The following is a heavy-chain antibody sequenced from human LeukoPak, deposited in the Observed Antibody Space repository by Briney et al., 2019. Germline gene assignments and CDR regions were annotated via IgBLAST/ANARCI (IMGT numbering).Heavy chain of an antibody. CDR3: ARVVVRGVIIRGYYFVY. D-gene: IGHD3-10*01. CDR2: INPSGGST. V-gene: IGHV1-46*01. CDR1: GYTFTSYY. J-gene: IGHJ4*02. Sequence: ASVKVSCKASGYTFTSYYMHWVRQAPGHGLEWMGIINPSGGSTSYAQKFQGRVTMTRDTSTSTVYMELSSLRSEDTAVYYCARVVVRGVIIRGYYFVYWGQGTLVTVSS.